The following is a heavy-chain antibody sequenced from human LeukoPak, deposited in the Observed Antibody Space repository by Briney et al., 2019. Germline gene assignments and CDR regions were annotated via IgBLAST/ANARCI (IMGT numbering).Heavy chain of an antibody. Sequence: GRSLRLSCAASGFTFSSYAMHWVRQAPGKGLEWVAVISYDGSNKYYADSVKGRFTISRDNSKNTLYLQMNSLRAEDTAVYYCARSNSSSWRDAFDIWGQGTMVTVSS. CDR2: ISYDGSNK. D-gene: IGHD6-13*01. CDR1: GFTFSSYA. CDR3: ARSNSSSWRDAFDI. V-gene: IGHV3-30-3*01. J-gene: IGHJ3*02.